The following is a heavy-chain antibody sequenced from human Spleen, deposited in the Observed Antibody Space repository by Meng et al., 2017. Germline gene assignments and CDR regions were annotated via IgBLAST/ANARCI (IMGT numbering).Heavy chain of an antibody. CDR3: ARDPHTTGTYDL. CDR2: INHSGTT. J-gene: IGHJ5*02. Sequence: LQLQESGTGLVKPSETLSLTCTVSGGSISSGSYYWGWVRQAPGKGLEWIGEINHSGTTNYNPSLKSRVTISLDDSKNQFSLKVSSVTAADTAVYYCARDPHTTGTYDLWGQGTLVTVSS. D-gene: IGHD1-1*01. V-gene: IGHV4-39*07. CDR1: GGSISSGSYY.